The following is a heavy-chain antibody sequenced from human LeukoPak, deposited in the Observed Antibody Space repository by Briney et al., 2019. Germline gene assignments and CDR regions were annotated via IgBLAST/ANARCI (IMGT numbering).Heavy chain of an antibody. V-gene: IGHV4-34*09. D-gene: IGHD2-15*01. Sequence: SETLSLTCAVYGGSFSGYYWSWIRQHPGKGLEWIGYIHYSGSTYYNPSLKSRVTISVDTSKKQFSLNLSSVTAADTAVYYCARVGVAAKSSRYFDYWGQGTLVTVSS. CDR2: IHYSGST. CDR1: GGSFSGYY. J-gene: IGHJ4*02. CDR3: ARVGVAAKSSRYFDY.